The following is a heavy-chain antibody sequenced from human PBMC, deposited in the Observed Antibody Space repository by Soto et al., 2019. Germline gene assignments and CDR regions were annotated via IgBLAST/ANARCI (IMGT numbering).Heavy chain of an antibody. V-gene: IGHV3-21*01. CDR2: ISSSSSYI. J-gene: IGHJ4*02. CDR3: ASFPLERLRPFDY. D-gene: IGHD4-17*01. Sequence: ESGGGLVKPGGSLRLSCAASGFTFSSYSMNWVRQAPGKGLEWVSSISSSSSYIYYADSVKGRFTISRDNAKNSLYLQMNSLRAEDTAVYYCASFPLERLRPFDYWGQGTLVTVSS. CDR1: GFTFSSYS.